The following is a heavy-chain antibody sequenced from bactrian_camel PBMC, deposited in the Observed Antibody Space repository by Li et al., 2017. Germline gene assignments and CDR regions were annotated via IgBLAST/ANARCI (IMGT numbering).Heavy chain of an antibody. Sequence: HVQLVESGGGSVQVGGSLRLSCVASGDTIGRYCMGWFRQIPDKEREGVAGIESDGSTSYADSVKGRFTVSKDNAANTLYLQMDSLKPEDTAEYYCAADFLQYCSTTRLTYWGQGTQVTVS. CDR1: GDTIGRYC. CDR2: IESDGST. D-gene: IGHD3*01. V-gene: IGHV3S55*01. CDR3: AADFLQYCSTTRLTY. J-gene: IGHJ4*01.